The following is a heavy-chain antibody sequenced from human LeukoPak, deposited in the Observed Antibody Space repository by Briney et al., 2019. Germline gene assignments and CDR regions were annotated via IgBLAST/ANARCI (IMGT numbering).Heavy chain of an antibody. CDR2: IWYDGSNK. V-gene: IGHV3-33*01. CDR3: ARAFGASSGYSVDY. CDR1: GFTFSSYA. D-gene: IGHD3-22*01. Sequence: GRSLRLSCAASGFTFSSYAMHWVRQAPGKGLEWVTVIWYDGSNKHYADSVKGRFTISRDNSKNTLYLQMDSLRAEDTAIYYCARAFGASSGYSVDYWGQGTLVTASS. J-gene: IGHJ4*02.